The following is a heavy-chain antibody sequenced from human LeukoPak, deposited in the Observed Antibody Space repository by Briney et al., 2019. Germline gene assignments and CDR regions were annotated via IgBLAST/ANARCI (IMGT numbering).Heavy chain of an antibody. CDR1: GGSISSGSYY. CDR3: ARVTGEGY. CDR2: IYTSGST. D-gene: IGHD7-27*01. V-gene: IGHV4-61*02. J-gene: IGHJ4*02. Sequence: PSETLSLTCTVSGGSISSGSYYWSWIRQPAGKGLEWIGRIYTSGSTNYNPSLKSRVTISVDTSKNQFSLKLSSVTAADTAVYYCARVTGEGYWGQGTLVTVSS.